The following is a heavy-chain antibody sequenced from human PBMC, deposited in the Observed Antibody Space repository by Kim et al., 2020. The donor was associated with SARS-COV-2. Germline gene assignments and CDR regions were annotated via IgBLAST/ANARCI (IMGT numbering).Heavy chain of an antibody. CDR2: IYYSGST. D-gene: IGHD3-10*01. V-gene: IGHV4-59*01. Sequence: SETLSLTCTVSGGSISSYYWSWIRQPPGKGLEWIGYIYYSGSTNYNPSLKSRVTISVDTSKNQFSLKLSSVTAADTAVYYCAREPLLSSKGDGMDVWGQGTTVTVSS. J-gene: IGHJ6*02. CDR1: GGSISSYY. CDR3: AREPLLSSKGDGMDV.